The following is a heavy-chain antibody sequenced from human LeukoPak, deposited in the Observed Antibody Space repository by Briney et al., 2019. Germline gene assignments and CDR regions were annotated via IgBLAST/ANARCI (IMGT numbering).Heavy chain of an antibody. CDR1: GFTLSSYG. CDR2: IRYGGTET. V-gene: IGHV3-30*02. CDR3: ANMVRGVGDY. J-gene: IGHJ4*02. D-gene: IGHD3-10*01. Sequence: GGSLRLSCAVSGFTLSSYGMHWVRQAPGKGLEWMSFIRYGGTETYYADSVKGRFTISRDNSKNTLYLQMNSLRAEDTAVYYCANMVRGVGDYWGQGTLVTVSS.